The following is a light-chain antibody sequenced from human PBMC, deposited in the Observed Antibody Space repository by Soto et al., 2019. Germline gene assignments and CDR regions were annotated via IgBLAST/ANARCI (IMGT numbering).Light chain of an antibody. CDR1: QSISSY. CDR3: QQSYSTPRT. Sequence: DIQMTQSPSTLSGSVGDRFTITCRASQSISSYLNWYQQKPGKAPKLLIYAASSLQSGVPSRFSGSGSGTDFTLTISSLQPEDFATYYCQQSYSTPRTFGQGTKGDIK. J-gene: IGKJ1*01. CDR2: AAS. V-gene: IGKV1-39*01.